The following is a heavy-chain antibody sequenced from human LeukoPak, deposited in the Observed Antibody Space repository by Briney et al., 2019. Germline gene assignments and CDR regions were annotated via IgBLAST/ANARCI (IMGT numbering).Heavy chain of an antibody. Sequence: PGGSLRLSXAASGFTFSSYAMSWVRQAPGKGLEWVSAISGSGGSTYYADSVKGRFTISRDNSKNTLYLQMNSLKTEDTAVYYCTTDYCSSTSCSGGQGTLVTVSS. D-gene: IGHD2-2*01. CDR2: ISGSGGST. CDR1: GFTFSSYA. J-gene: IGHJ4*02. CDR3: TTDYCSSTSCS. V-gene: IGHV3-23*01.